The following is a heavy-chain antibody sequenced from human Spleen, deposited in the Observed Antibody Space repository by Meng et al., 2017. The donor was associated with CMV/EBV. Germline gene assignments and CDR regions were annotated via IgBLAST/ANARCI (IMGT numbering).Heavy chain of an antibody. D-gene: IGHD3-9*01. J-gene: IGHJ6*02. V-gene: IGHV4-39*07. Sequence: SETLSLTCNVSGDSISRSSYYWGWIRQPPGKGLEWIGSISHKGRIYYYYNPSLKSRLTISVDTSKNQFSLKLSSMTAADTAVYYCASSRKFLTGYYYYYGMDVWGQGTTVTVSS. CDR1: GDSISRSSYY. CDR3: ASSRKFLTGYYYYYGMDV. CDR2: ISHKGRIYY.